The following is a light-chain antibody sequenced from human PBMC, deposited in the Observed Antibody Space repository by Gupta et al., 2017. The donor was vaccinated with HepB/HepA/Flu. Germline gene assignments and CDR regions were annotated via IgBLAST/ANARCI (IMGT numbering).Light chain of an antibody. V-gene: IGKV4-1*01. CDR2: WAS. CDR3: QQYYFPSWT. CDR1: QTVFYSPNNKDY. J-gene: IGKJ1*01. Sequence: DIGMTLSPDSRAVSRGERSRINCKSSQTVFYSPNNKDYLAWYQQKPGQPPKLLIFWASTRESGVPDRFSGSGSGTDFTLTISSLQAEDVAVYYCQQYYFPSWTFGQGTKVEIK.